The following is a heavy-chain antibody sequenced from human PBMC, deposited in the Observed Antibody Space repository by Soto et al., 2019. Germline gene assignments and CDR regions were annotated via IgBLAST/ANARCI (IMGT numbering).Heavy chain of an antibody. V-gene: IGHV3-48*01. CDR1: GFTFSSYS. Sequence: GGSLRLSCAASGFTFSSYSMNWVRQAPGKGLEWVSYISSSSSTIYNADSVKGQFTISRDNAKNSLYLQMNSLRAEDTAVYYCARDSGYSYGPLDYWGQGTLVTVSS. D-gene: IGHD5-18*01. CDR2: ISSSSSTI. CDR3: ARDSGYSYGPLDY. J-gene: IGHJ4*02.